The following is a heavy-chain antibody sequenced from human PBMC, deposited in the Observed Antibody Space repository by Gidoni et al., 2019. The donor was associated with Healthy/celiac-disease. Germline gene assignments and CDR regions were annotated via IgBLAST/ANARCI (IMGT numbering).Heavy chain of an antibody. D-gene: IGHD6-13*01. CDR1: VFTFRRYG. V-gene: IGHV3-33*01. CDR2: LWYDGSNK. J-gene: IGHJ6*02. CDR3: ARAWGDVAAAGRKEGSYYYYGMDV. Sequence: QVQLVDSGGRVADPERSVSLSCAASVFTFRRYGMHGVRQAPVKGLERVAVLWYDGSNKYYADSVKGRFTIYRDNSKNTLYLQMTSLRAEDTAVYYCARAWGDVAAAGRKEGSYYYYGMDVWGQGTTVTVSS.